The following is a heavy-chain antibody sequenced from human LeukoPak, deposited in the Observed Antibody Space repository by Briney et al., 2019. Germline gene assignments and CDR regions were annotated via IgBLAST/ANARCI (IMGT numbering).Heavy chain of an antibody. CDR1: GYTFTSDG. J-gene: IGHJ4*02. V-gene: IGHV1-18*01. CDR2: ISAYNGNT. CDR3: AGGRDGYNECFDY. D-gene: IGHD5-24*01. Sequence: ASVKVSCKASGYTFTSDGISRVRQAPGQGLEWRGWISAYNGNTNYAQKFQGRVTITTDESTSTAYMELSRLRSEDTAVYYCAGGRDGYNECFDYWGQGTLVTVSS.